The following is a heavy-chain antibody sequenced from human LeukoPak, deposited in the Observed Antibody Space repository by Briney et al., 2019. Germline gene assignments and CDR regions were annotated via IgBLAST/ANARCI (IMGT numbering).Heavy chain of an antibody. D-gene: IGHD3-16*01. CDR1: GGSISSRSHY. V-gene: IGHV4-39*02. Sequence: PSETLSLTCTVSGGSISSRSHYWGWFRQPPGKGLEWIGSIPYSGSPYDNPSLKSRVTISVDTSKNHFSLKLSSVTAADTAVYYCAKPIGGRPYDSWGQGTLVTVSA. J-gene: IGHJ4*02. CDR3: AKPIGGRPYDS. CDR2: IPYSGSP.